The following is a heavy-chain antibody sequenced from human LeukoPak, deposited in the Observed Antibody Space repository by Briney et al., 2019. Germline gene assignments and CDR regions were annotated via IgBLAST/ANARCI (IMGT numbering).Heavy chain of an antibody. D-gene: IGHD3-16*02. Sequence: PGGSLRLSCAASGFIFSSYAMSWVRQAPGKGLEWVSTISGSGSSTYYADSVKGRFTISRDKSKNTLYLQMNSLRAEDTAVYYCAKSRDYVWGSYRPFDYWGQGTLVTVSS. CDR1: GFIFSSYA. J-gene: IGHJ4*02. V-gene: IGHV3-23*01. CDR3: AKSRDYVWGSYRPFDY. CDR2: ISGSGSST.